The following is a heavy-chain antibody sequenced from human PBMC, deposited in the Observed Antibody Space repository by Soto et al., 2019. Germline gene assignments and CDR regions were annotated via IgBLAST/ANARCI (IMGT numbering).Heavy chain of an antibody. V-gene: IGHV1-18*01. CDR3: ARVDIVVVPAASGAYYYYYMDV. D-gene: IGHD2-2*01. Sequence: QVQLVQSGAEVKKPGASLKVSCKASGYTFTSYGISWVRQAPGQGLEWMGWISAYNGNTNYAQKLQGRVTMTTDTSTSTAYMELRSLRSDDTAVYYCARVDIVVVPAASGAYYYYYMDVWGKGTTVTVSS. CDR2: ISAYNGNT. CDR1: GYTFTSYG. J-gene: IGHJ6*03.